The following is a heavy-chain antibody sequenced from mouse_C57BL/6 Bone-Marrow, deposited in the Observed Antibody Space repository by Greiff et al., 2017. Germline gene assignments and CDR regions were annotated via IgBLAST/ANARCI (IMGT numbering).Heavy chain of an antibody. J-gene: IGHJ3*01. D-gene: IGHD3-2*02. V-gene: IGHV1-81*01. CDR1: GYTFTSSG. CDR3: AKDSSGYVWFAY. CDR2: IYPRSGNT. Sequence: QVQLKESGAELARPGASVKLSCKASGYTFTSSGISWVKQRTGQGLEWIGEIYPRSGNTYYNEKFKGKATLTADKSSSTAYMELRSLTSEDSAVYFCAKDSSGYVWFAYWGQGTLVTVSA.